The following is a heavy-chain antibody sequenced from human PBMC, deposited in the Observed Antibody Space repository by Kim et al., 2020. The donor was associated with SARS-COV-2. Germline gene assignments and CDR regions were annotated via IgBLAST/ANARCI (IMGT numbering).Heavy chain of an antibody. CDR3: ARAGGFGELSPDY. J-gene: IGHJ4*02. V-gene: IGHV4-59*01. Sequence: SETLSLTCTVSGGSISSYYWSWIRQPPGKGLEWIGYIYYSGSTNYNPSLKSRVTISVDTSKNQFSLKLSSVTAADTAVYYCARAGGFGELSPDYWGQGTLVTVSS. CDR2: IYYSGST. D-gene: IGHD3-10*01. CDR1: GGSISSYY.